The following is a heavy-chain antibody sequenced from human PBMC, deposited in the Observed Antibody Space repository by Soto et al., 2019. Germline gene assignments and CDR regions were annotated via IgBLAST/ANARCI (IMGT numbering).Heavy chain of an antibody. CDR2: IGTAGDT. CDR3: ARMRVGAFDI. J-gene: IGHJ3*02. V-gene: IGHV3-13*01. CDR1: GFTFSSYD. Sequence: GGSLRLSCGASGFTFSSYDMRWVRQATGKGLEWVSAIGTAGDTYYPGSVKGRFTISRENAKNSLYLQMNSLRAGDTAVYYCARMRVGAFDIWGQGTMVTVSS.